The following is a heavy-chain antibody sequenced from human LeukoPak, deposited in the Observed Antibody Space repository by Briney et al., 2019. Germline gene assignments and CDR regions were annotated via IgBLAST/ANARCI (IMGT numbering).Heavy chain of an antibody. J-gene: IGHJ5*02. CDR1: GYTFTGYY. D-gene: IGHD1-14*01. CDR2: INPNSGGT. CDR3: ARVPATVSWFDP. Sequence: ASVKVSCKASGYTFTGYYMHWVRQAPGQGVEWMGWINPNSGGTNYAQKFQDRVTMTRDTSISTAYMELSRLRSDDTAAYYCARVPATVSWFDPWGQGTLVTVSS. V-gene: IGHV1-2*02.